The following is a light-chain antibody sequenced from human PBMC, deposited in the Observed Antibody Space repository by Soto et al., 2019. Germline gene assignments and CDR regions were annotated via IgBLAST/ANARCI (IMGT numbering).Light chain of an antibody. Sequence: EIVLTQSPATLSLSPGERATLSCRASQSVRSFLAWYQQKPGQAPRLLIYDASNRATGVPGRFSGSGSGTDFTLTISSLEPEDFAVYYCQQYGSSLWTFGQGTKVEIK. V-gene: IGKV3-11*01. CDR1: QSVRSF. J-gene: IGKJ1*01. CDR3: QQYGSSLWT. CDR2: DAS.